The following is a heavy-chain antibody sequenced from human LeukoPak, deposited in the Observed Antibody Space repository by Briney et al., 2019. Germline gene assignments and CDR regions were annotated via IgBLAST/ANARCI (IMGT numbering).Heavy chain of an antibody. V-gene: IGHV4-34*01. J-gene: IGHJ4*02. CDR1: GGSFSGYY. CDR2: INHSGST. D-gene: IGHD3-22*01. Sequence: NPSETLSLTCAVYGGSFSGYYWSWIRQPPGKGLEWIGEINHSGSTNYNPSLKSRVTISVDTSKNQFSLKLSSVTAADTAVYYCARYDSSGYLSFDYWGQGTLVTVSS. CDR3: ARYDSSGYLSFDY.